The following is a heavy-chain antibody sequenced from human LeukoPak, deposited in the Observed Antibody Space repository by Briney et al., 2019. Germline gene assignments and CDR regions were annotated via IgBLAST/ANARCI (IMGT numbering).Heavy chain of an antibody. D-gene: IGHD1-26*01. V-gene: IGHV3-30*02. CDR1: GFTFSSYG. CDR3: AKDLSAGYIVGATTDY. Sequence: PGGSLRLSCAASGFTFSSYGMHWVRQAPGKGLEWVAFIRYDGSNKYYADSVKGRFTISRDNSKNTLYLQMNSLRAEDTAVYYCAKDLSAGYIVGATTDYWGQGTLVTVSS. CDR2: IRYDGSNK. J-gene: IGHJ4*02.